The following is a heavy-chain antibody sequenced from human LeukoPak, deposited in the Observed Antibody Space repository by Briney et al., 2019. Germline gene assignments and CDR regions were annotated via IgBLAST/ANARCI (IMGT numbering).Heavy chain of an antibody. Sequence: GGSLRLSCSASGFTFSSSAMHWVRQAPEKGLEYVSAISSKGGGTYYADSVKGRFTISRDNSKNTLYLQMSSLRGEDTAVYYCVKDWWLRLFYYFDSWGQGTPVTVSS. D-gene: IGHD5-12*01. CDR1: GFTFSSSA. J-gene: IGHJ4*02. CDR2: ISSKGGGT. V-gene: IGHV3-64D*09. CDR3: VKDWWLRLFYYFDS.